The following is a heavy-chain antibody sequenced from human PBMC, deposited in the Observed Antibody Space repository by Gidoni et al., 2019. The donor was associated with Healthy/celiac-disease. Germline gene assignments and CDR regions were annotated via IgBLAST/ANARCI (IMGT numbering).Heavy chain of an antibody. Sequence: GGGVVQPGRSLRLSCAASGFTFSSYGMHWVRQAPGKGLEWVAVIWYDGSNKYYADSVKGRFTISRDNSKNTLYLQMNSLRAEDTAVYYCARDLSEDGYNPGHFDYWGQGTLVTVSS. J-gene: IGHJ4*02. CDR2: IWYDGSNK. D-gene: IGHD5-12*01. CDR1: GFTFSSYG. V-gene: IGHV3-33*01. CDR3: ARDLSEDGYNPGHFDY.